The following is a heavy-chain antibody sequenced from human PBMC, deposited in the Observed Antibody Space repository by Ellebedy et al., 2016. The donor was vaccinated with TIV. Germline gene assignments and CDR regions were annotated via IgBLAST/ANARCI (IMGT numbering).Heavy chain of an antibody. D-gene: IGHD2-21*02. CDR2: IYSGGTT. Sequence: GESLKISCAGSGFTFSSYAMNWVRQAPGKGLEWVSVIYSGGTTFYADSVKGRFTISRDDSKNTLFLQMNSLRAEDTAVYYCAKGEVLTTIAAFEIWGQGTMVTVSS. CDR3: AKGEVLTTIAAFEI. J-gene: IGHJ3*02. V-gene: IGHV3-23*03. CDR1: GFTFSSYA.